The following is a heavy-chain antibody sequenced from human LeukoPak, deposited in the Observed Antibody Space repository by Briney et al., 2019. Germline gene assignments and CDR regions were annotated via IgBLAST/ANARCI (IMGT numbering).Heavy chain of an antibody. CDR3: AKDYIVVVPAAPYFDY. CDR2: ISAYSGNT. CDR1: GYTFTSYG. J-gene: IGHJ4*02. D-gene: IGHD2-2*01. Sequence: ASVKVSCKASGYTFTSYGISWVRQAPGQGLEWMGWISAYSGNTNYAQKLQGRVTMTTDTSTSTAYMELRSLRSDDTAVYYCAKDYIVVVPAAPYFDYWGQGTLVTVSS. V-gene: IGHV1-18*01.